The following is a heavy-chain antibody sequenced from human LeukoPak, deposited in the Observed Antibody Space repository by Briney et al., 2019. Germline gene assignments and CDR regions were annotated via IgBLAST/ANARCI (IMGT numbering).Heavy chain of an antibody. D-gene: IGHD2-2*01. J-gene: IGHJ6*04. Sequence: GGSLRLSCAASGFTFSDNWMTWVRQAPGKGLEWVANINQDGGGRYYVDSVQGRFIISRDNAQNSVHLQMNSLRAEGTAVYYCATRYCSIAACRASSYKCMDDWGKGTTVIVSS. CDR3: ATRYCSIAACRASSYKCMDD. CDR2: INQDGGGR. V-gene: IGHV3-7*01. CDR1: GFTFSDNW.